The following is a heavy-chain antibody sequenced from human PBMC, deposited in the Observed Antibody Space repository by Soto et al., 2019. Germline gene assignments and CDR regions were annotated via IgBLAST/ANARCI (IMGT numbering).Heavy chain of an antibody. CDR1: GFTFSNYA. Sequence: GSLRLSCVASGFTFSNYAVHWVRQAPGKGLEWVAGITYDGSDKYYADSVKGRFTISRDNSRNTLYVQVNSLRAEDTAVYYCARVLLWFGGYGMDVWGQGTTVTVSS. J-gene: IGHJ6*02. CDR2: ITYDGSDK. D-gene: IGHD3-10*01. CDR3: ARVLLWFGGYGMDV. V-gene: IGHV3-30-3*01.